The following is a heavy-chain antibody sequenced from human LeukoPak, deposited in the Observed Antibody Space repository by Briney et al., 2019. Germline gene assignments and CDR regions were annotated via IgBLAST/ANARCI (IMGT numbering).Heavy chain of an antibody. CDR3: ARLPTGYPNWFDP. J-gene: IGHJ5*02. V-gene: IGHV4-39*01. D-gene: IGHD3-9*01. CDR2: IYSSGTT. CDR1: GGSVTTTPYY. Sequence: PSETLSLICTVSGGSVTTTPYYWAWIRQSPGKGLEWIGNIYSSGTTYYNPSLKSRVTMSVDTSKNQFSLKVNSVTATDTAIYFCARLPTGYPNWFDPWGQGTLVTVSS.